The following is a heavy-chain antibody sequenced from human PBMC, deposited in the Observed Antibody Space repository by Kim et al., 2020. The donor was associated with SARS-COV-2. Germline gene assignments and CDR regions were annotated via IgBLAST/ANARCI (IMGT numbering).Heavy chain of an antibody. D-gene: IGHD6-13*01. Sequence: SVKGRVTISRDNSKNTLYLQMNSLRAEDTAVYYCARPGIAAAGTKGAFDIWGQGTMVTVSS. CDR3: ARPGIAAAGTKGAFDI. J-gene: IGHJ3*02. V-gene: IGHV3-30*01.